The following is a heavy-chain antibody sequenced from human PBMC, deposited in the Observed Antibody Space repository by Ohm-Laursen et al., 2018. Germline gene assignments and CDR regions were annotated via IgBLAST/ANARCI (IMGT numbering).Heavy chain of an antibody. CDR2: IYYSGST. D-gene: IGHD3-9*01. Sequence: TLSLTCTVSGGSISSYYWSWIRQPPGKGLEWIGYIYYSGSTKYNPSLKSRVTISLDTSKNQISLKLSSVTAADTAVYYCARGLFDWLLEYWGQGTLVTVSS. V-gene: IGHV4-59*01. J-gene: IGHJ4*02. CDR3: ARGLFDWLLEY. CDR1: GGSISSYY.